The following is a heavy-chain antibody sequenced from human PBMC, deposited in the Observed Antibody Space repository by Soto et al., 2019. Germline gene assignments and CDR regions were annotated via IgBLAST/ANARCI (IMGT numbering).Heavy chain of an antibody. CDR3: ATAPRPYYDYLWGSYRQLDY. CDR2: IYPGGVNI. V-gene: IGHV1-46*01. CDR1: GYSFTSHY. D-gene: IGHD3-16*02. J-gene: IGHJ4*02. Sequence: ASVKVSCKAIGYSFTSHYMHWVRQAPGQGLEWMGTIYPGGVNIGYAQNFQGRVTMTEDTSTDTAYMELSSLTSEDTAVYFCATAPRPYYDYLWGSYRQLDYWGQGTLVTVSS.